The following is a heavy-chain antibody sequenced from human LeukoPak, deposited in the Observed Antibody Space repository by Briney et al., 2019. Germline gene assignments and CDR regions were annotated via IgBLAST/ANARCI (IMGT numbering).Heavy chain of an antibody. CDR2: ISSSSSYI. J-gene: IGHJ4*02. CDR3: ARDIPQQLIPFDY. CDR1: GFTFSSYS. V-gene: IGHV3-21*01. D-gene: IGHD6-13*01. Sequence: GGSLRLSCAASGFTFSSYSMNWVRQAPGKGLEWVSSISSSSSYIYYADSVKGRFTISGDNAKNSLYLQMNSLRAEDTAVYYCARDIPQQLIPFDYWGQGTLVTVSS.